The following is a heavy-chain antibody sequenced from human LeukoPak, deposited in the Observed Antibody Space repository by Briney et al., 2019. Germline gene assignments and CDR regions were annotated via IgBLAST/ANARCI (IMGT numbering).Heavy chain of an antibody. CDR2: ISGSGGST. CDR1: GFTFSSYG. D-gene: IGHD6-13*01. V-gene: IGHV3-23*01. Sequence: GGSLRLSCAASGFTFSSYGMSWVRQAPGKGLEWVSAISGSGGSTYYADSVKGRFTISRDNSKNTLYLQMNSLRAEDTAVYYCAKVGGQQLESSPVDYWGQGTLVTVSS. CDR3: AKVGGQQLESSPVDY. J-gene: IGHJ4*02.